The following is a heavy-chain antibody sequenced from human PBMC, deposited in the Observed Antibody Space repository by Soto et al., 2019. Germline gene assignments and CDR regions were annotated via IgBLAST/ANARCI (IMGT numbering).Heavy chain of an antibody. D-gene: IGHD3-3*01. CDR3: AKDPNYDFWSGYSGSGWSDP. CDR2: ISGSSSNM. Sequence: GGYLRLSCAASGFTFSSYSMNWVRQTPGKGLEWVSSISGSSSNMYYADSVKGRFTISRDNAKNSLYLQMNSLRAEDTAVYYCAKDPNYDFWSGYSGSGWSDPSGQGTLVTVS. CDR1: GFTFSSYS. J-gene: IGHJ5*02. V-gene: IGHV3-21*01.